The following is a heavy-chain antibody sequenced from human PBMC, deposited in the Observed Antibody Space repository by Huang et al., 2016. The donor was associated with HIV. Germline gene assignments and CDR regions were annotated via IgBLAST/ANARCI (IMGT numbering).Heavy chain of an antibody. Sequence: EVQVVESGGGLVQPGRSLRLSCVASGFNFNNYAMHGVRQPPGKGLEWVSGISWDRGDIGYGESVKCRFTISRDNAKNSLYLQMNRLRPEDTSLYYCAKGLGGSYYYYLDQWGQGTLVTVSS. CDR2: ISWDRGDI. V-gene: IGHV3-9*01. J-gene: IGHJ4*02. D-gene: IGHD3-10*01. CDR1: GFNFNNYA. CDR3: AKGLGGSYYYYLDQ.